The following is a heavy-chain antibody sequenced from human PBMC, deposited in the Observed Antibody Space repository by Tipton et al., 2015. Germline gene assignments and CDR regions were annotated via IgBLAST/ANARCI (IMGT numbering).Heavy chain of an antibody. J-gene: IGHJ4*02. CDR1: GFSFYNYA. CDR3: ARSVAQTSGWYGHFDS. V-gene: IGHV3-33*01. D-gene: IGHD6-19*01. Sequence: SLRLSCAASGFSFYNYAMHWVRQAPGKGLEWVAVIWYDGSNEYYVDSVKGRFTISRDNSNNTLYLQMNSLRAEDTAVYYCARSVAQTSGWYGHFDSWGQGALVTVSS. CDR2: IWYDGSNE.